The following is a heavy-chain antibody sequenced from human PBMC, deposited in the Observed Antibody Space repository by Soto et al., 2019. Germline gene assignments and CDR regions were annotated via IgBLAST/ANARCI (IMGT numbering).Heavy chain of an antibody. J-gene: IGHJ4*02. Sequence: ASVKVSCKVSGYTLTELSMHWVRQAPGKGLEWMGGFDPEDGETIYAQKFQGRVTMTEDTSTDTAYMELSSLRYEDTAVYFCATEPRRDYYDSSGYYALDYWGQGTLVTVSS. V-gene: IGHV1-24*01. CDR3: ATEPRRDYYDSSGYYALDY. CDR2: FDPEDGET. CDR1: GYTLTELS. D-gene: IGHD3-22*01.